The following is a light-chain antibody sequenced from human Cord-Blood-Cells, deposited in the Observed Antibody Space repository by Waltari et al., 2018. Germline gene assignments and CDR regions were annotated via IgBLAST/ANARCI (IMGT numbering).Light chain of an antibody. J-gene: IGKJ1*01. Sequence: DLQMTPSPSSLSASVGDRATLTCRASQSIHSHLTWYQQKPWQAPKLLIYAASSLQSGLPSRFSGSGSGTDFTLTISSLQPEDFATYYCQQSYSTPWTFGQGTKVEIK. CDR1: QSIHSH. CDR3: QQSYSTPWT. CDR2: AAS. V-gene: IGKV1-39*01.